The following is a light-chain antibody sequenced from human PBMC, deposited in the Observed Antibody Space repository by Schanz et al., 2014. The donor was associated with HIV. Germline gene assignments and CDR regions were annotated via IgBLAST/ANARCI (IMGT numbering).Light chain of an antibody. CDR3: SSYTSSSTLV. CDR2: EVT. J-gene: IGLJ2*01. Sequence: QSALNQPRSVSGSPGQSVTIFCTGTSSDVGTYNRVSWYQQPPGAAPKLMIYEVTKRPSGVPARFSGSKSGNTASLTISGLQAEDEADYYCSSYTSSSTLVFGGGTKLTVL. V-gene: IGLV2-18*02. CDR1: SSDVGTYNR.